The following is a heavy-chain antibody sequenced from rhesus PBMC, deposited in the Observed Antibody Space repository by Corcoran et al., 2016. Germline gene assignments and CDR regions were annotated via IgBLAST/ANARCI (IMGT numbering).Heavy chain of an antibody. V-gene: IGHV4-122*02. Sequence: QVQLQESGPGLVKPSETLSLTCAVSGGSISDDYYWSWIRQPPGKGLDWIWYITFSGSTSYNPSLKSRVTISRDTSKNQFSLKLSSVTAADTAVYYCARVDSGYSIDFDYWGQGVLVTVSS. CDR2: ITFSGST. CDR1: GGSISDDYY. CDR3: ARVDSGYSIDFDY. D-gene: IGHD5-24*01. J-gene: IGHJ4*01.